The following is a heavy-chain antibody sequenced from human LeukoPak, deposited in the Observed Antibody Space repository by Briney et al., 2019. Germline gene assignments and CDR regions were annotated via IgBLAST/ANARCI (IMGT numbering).Heavy chain of an antibody. Sequence: KPSETLSLTCAVYGGSFSGYYWSWIRQPPGKGLEWIGEINHSGSTNYNPSLKSRVTISVDTSKNQLSLKLSSVTAADTAVYYCARKYSGYGGMVDYWGQGTLVTVSS. CDR1: GGSFSGYY. D-gene: IGHD5-12*01. V-gene: IGHV4-34*01. CDR3: ARKYSGYGGMVDY. CDR2: INHSGST. J-gene: IGHJ4*02.